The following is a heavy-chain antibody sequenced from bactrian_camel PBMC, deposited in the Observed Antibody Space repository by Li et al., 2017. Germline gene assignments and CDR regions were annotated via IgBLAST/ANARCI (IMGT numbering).Heavy chain of an antibody. J-gene: IGHJ4*01. D-gene: IGHD4*01. CDR3: AADIFPCHTPATLTRISAEY. CDR2: IYTGGGSA. CDR1: EYAPASNC. V-gene: IGHV3S1*01. Sequence: HVQLVESGGGSVQAGGSLRLSCEASEYAPASNCMGWFRQSPGKEREAVATIYTGGGSAYYVDSVKGRFTISEDSAKNTVYLQMNSLKPEDTAMYYCAADIFPCHTPATLTRISAEYWGQGTQVTVS.